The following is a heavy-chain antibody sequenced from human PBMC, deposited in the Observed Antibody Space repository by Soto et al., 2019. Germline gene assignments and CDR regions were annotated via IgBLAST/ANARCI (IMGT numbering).Heavy chain of an antibody. Sequence: QVQLVQSGAEVKKPGSSVKVSCRASGGTFNTFAISWVRQAPGQGLEWMGGIIPIFGPANYAQKFQGRVTITADKSTSTAYLELRSLRSEDTAVYYCARAAKRYFDYWGQGTLVTVSS. CDR2: IIPIFGPA. D-gene: IGHD6-25*01. V-gene: IGHV1-69*06. J-gene: IGHJ4*02. CDR1: GGTFNTFA. CDR3: ARAAKRYFDY.